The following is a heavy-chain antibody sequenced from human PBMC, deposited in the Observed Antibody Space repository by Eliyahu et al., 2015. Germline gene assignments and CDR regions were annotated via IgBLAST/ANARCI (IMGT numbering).Heavy chain of an antibody. J-gene: IGHJ4*02. D-gene: IGHD1-26*01. CDR3: TTDPWSGSSPRFSDY. Sequence: EVQLVESGGGLVKPGGSLRLSCAXSGFTFXNAXMXWVRQAPGKGLEWVGRIKSKTDGGTTDYAAPVKGRFTISRDDSKNTLYLQMNSLKTEDTAVYYCTTDPWSGSSPRFSDYWGQGTLVTVSS. V-gene: IGHV3-15*01. CDR2: IKSKTDGGTT. CDR1: GFTFXNAX.